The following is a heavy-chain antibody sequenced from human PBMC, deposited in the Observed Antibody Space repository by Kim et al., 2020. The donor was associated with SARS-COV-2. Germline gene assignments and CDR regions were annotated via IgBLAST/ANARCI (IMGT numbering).Heavy chain of an antibody. CDR2: IFYGGDT. J-gene: IGHJ4*02. CDR3: ARSEGRASWHQFDY. Sequence: SETLSLTCTVSSDSFSAYYWSWIRHLPGKGLEWIGYIFYGGDTNYNPSLKSRVTISWDTSRNQFSLDLTSVTDADTAVYYCARSEGRASWHQFDYWGQGILVPVSS. CDR1: SDSFSAYY. V-gene: IGHV4-59*01.